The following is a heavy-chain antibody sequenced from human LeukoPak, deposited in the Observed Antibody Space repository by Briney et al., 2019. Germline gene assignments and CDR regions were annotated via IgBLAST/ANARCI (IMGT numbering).Heavy chain of an antibody. J-gene: IGHJ5*02. Sequence: GGSLRLSCAASGFTFSSYWMSWVRRAPGKGLEWVANIKQDGSEKYYVDSVKGRFTISRDNAKNSLYLQMNSLRAEDTAVYYCARDRSLLLELPAPNWFDPWGQGTLVTVSS. D-gene: IGHD1-7*01. CDR1: GFTFSSYW. CDR3: ARDRSLLLELPAPNWFDP. CDR2: IKQDGSEK. V-gene: IGHV3-7*01.